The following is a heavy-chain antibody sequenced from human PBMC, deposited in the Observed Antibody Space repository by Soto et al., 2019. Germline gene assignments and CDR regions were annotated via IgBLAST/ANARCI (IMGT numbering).Heavy chain of an antibody. CDR2: ISGSGGST. CDR1: GFTFSSYA. J-gene: IGHJ3*02. Sequence: GESLKISCAASGFTFSSYAMSWVRQAPGKGLEWVSAISGSGGSTYYADSVKGRFTISRDNSKNTLYLQMNSLRAEDTAVYYCAKEDFWSSHLPSKGRYDAFDIWGQGTMVTVSS. D-gene: IGHD3-3*01. V-gene: IGHV3-23*01. CDR3: AKEDFWSSHLPSKGRYDAFDI.